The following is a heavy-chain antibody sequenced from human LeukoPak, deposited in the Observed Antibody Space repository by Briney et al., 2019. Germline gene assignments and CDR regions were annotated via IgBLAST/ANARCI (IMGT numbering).Heavy chain of an antibody. CDR3: TRESGAFSPFGF. CDR2: VHLNGAT. Sequence: SETLSLTCAVSGGSITTTNWWSWVRQPPGKGLEWIGEVHLNGATNYNPSLESRFSMSIDKSNNHLSLEVTSVTAADTSMYYCTRESGAFSPFGFWGQGTLVTVSS. J-gene: IGHJ4*02. D-gene: IGHD1-26*01. CDR1: GGSITTTNW. V-gene: IGHV4-4*02.